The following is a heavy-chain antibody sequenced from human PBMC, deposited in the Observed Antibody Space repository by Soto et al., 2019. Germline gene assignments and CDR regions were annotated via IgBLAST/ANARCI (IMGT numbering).Heavy chain of an antibody. D-gene: IGHD3-9*01. J-gene: IGHJ5*02. Sequence: SGPTLVNPTQTLTLTYTFSGFSLSTSGVGVGWIRQPPGKALEWLALIFYDDEKRYSPFLNSRLTITKDTSKNQVVLTMTNMDPVDTATYYCALHDFNILTGPWGQGTLVTVSS. CDR3: ALHDFNILTGP. CDR1: GFSLSTSGVG. V-gene: IGHV2-5*02. CDR2: IFYDDEK.